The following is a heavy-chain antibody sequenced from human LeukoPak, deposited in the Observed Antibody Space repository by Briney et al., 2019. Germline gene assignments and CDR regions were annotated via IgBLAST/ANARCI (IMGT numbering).Heavy chain of an antibody. CDR1: GGSISSNW. D-gene: IGHD1-20*01. V-gene: IGHV4-4*02. CDR2: IYHSGTT. J-gene: IGHJ4*02. CDR3: ARHIAITGLRGFDY. Sequence: SSETLSLTCAVSGGSISSNWWSWVRQPPGKGLEWIGEIYHSGTTNSNPSLKSRVTISVDKTKNQFSLSLSSVTAADTAVYYCARHIAITGLRGFDYWGQGTLVTVSS.